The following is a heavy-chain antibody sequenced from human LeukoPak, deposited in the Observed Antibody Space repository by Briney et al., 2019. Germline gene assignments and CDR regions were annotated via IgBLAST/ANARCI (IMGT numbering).Heavy chain of an antibody. CDR2: INTNSGTI. CDR1: GLTLSNVW. J-gene: IGHJ4*02. D-gene: IGHD3-16*01. CDR3: ARDLNYAFDY. V-gene: IGHV3-48*02. Sequence: GGSLRLSCAVSGLTLSNVWMNWVRQAPEKGLEWISYINTNSGTISYADSVKGRFTIFSDNAKNSLYLQMNSLRDEDTAVYYCARDLNYAFDYWGQGTLVTVSS.